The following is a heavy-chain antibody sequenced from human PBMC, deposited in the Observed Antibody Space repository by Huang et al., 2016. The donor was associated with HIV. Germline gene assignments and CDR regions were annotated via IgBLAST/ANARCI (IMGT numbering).Heavy chain of an antibody. CDR1: GYTFSTYS. V-gene: IGHV3-48*01. J-gene: IGHJ4*02. Sequence: EVQLVESGGGLAQPGGSLRLSCVASGYTFSTYSMTWVRQAPGKGLEWVSYISKTSGATSYAESVKGRVTFSRDNVKNSLYLQMNRLRVEDTAMYYCVRDSSSGLQLRYWGQGALVIVS. CDR3: VRDSSSGLQLRY. D-gene: IGHD3-22*01. CDR2: ISKTSGAT.